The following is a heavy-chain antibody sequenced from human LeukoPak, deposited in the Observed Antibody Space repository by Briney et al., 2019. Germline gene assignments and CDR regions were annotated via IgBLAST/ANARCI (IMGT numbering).Heavy chain of an antibody. Sequence: GESLKISCKGSGYSFTSYWIGWVRQMPGKGLEWMGIIYPGDSDTRYSPSFQGQVTISADKSISTAYLQWSSLKASDTAMYYCARSRRYYYGSGSTFPAYYFDYWGQGTLVTVSS. CDR1: GYSFTSYW. J-gene: IGHJ4*02. D-gene: IGHD3-10*01. CDR3: ARSRRYYYGSGSTFPAYYFDY. V-gene: IGHV5-51*01. CDR2: IYPGDSDT.